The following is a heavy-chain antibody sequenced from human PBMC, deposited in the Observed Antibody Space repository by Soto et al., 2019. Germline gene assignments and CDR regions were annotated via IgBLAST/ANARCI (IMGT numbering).Heavy chain of an antibody. CDR1: GFTFSSYA. J-gene: IGHJ3*02. V-gene: IGHV3-23*01. Sequence: PGGSLRLSCAASGFTFSSYAMSWVRQAPGKGLEWVSAISGSGGSTYYADSVKGRFTISRDNSKNTLYLQMNSLRAEDTAVYYCAKSCSVNPGYSSGWYRDDAFDIWGQGTMVTVSS. CDR3: AKSCSVNPGYSSGWYRDDAFDI. D-gene: IGHD6-19*01. CDR2: ISGSGGST.